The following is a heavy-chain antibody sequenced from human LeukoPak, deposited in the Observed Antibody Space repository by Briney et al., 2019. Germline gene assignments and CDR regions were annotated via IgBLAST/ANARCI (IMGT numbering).Heavy chain of an antibody. CDR3: ARVFSYDFWSGYYPYYYYMDV. J-gene: IGHJ6*03. D-gene: IGHD3-3*01. Sequence: PSETLSPTCSVSGGSISRSQYYWGWIRQPPEKGLEWIGTIYYSGNTSYNPSLKSRLTISVDTSKNQFSLKLSSVTAADTAVYYCARVFSYDFWSGYYPYYYYMDVWGKGTTVTVSS. CDR1: GGSISRSQYY. V-gene: IGHV4-39*07. CDR2: IYYSGNT.